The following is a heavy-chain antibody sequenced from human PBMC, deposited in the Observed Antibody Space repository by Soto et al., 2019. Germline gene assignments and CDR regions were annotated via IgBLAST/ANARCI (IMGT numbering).Heavy chain of an antibody. CDR1: GFTFSSYS. Sequence: GGSLRLSCAASGFTFSSYSMNWVRQAPGKGLEWVSSISSSSSYIYYADSVKGRFTISRDNAKNSLYLQMNSLRAEDTAVYYCARGLGGGIAAAATTPFDYWGQGTLVTVSS. CDR3: ARGLGGGIAAAATTPFDY. CDR2: ISSSSSYI. D-gene: IGHD6-13*01. J-gene: IGHJ4*02. V-gene: IGHV3-21*01.